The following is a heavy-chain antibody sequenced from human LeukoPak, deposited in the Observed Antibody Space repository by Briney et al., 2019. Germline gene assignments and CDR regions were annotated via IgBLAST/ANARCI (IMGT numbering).Heavy chain of an antibody. V-gene: IGHV3-48*03. CDR2: ISSSGSTI. Sequence: GGSLRLSCAASGFTFSSYEMNWVRQAPGKGLEWVSYISSSGSTIYYADSVKGRFTISRDNAKNSLYLQMNSLRAEDTAVYYCARDGYNYGSGAKKSSDYYGMDVWGQGTTVTVSS. CDR3: ARDGYNYGSGAKKSSDYYGMDV. CDR1: GFTFSSYE. J-gene: IGHJ6*02. D-gene: IGHD3-10*01.